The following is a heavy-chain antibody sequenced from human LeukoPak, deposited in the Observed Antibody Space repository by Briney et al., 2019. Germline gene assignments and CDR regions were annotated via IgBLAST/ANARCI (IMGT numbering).Heavy chain of an antibody. J-gene: IGHJ3*02. V-gene: IGHV1-69*05. CDR2: IIPMSETP. D-gene: IGHD2-2*01. CDR3: ARDKNSGECVSNSCYGVWPLDI. Sequence: SVKVSCTASGGTFSIKAITWVRQAPGQGLEWLGGIIPMSETPKYTQKFQGRATIATDESTNTAYMELSSLRSEDTAVYYCARDKNSGECVSNSCYGVWPLDIWGQGTMVTVSS. CDR1: GGTFSIKA.